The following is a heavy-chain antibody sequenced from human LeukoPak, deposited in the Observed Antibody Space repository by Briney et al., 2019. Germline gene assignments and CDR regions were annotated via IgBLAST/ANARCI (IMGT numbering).Heavy chain of an antibody. V-gene: IGHV1-8*02. Sequence: ASVKVSCKASGGTFSSYAINWVRQATGQGLEWMGWINPNSGNTGYAQKFQGRVTMTRNTFISTVYMELSSLTSEDTAVYYCARGRGHSFGVGVSPLLQWGQGTLVTVSS. J-gene: IGHJ4*02. CDR2: INPNSGNT. CDR1: GGTFSSYA. CDR3: ARGRGHSFGVGVSPLLQ. D-gene: IGHD5-18*01.